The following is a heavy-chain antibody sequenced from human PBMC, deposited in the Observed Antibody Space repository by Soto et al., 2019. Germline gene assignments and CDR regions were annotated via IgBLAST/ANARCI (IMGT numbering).Heavy chain of an antibody. D-gene: IGHD3-10*01. CDR2: INQYGSEK. CDR3: AVYGSGVSAAAY. V-gene: IGHV3-7*03. Sequence: VGSVRLSCAGYGFTFANHWLSWVRQAPGKGLEWVANINQYGSEKYYVDSVKGRFTISRDNAKNSPYLQMNSLRVEDTAVYYCAVYGSGVSAAAYWGQGTLVTVSS. CDR1: GFTFANHW. J-gene: IGHJ4*02.